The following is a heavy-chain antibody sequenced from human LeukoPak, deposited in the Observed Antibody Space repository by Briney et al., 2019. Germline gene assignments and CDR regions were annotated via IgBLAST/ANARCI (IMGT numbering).Heavy chain of an antibody. CDR3: ARVEDYDILTGFDY. J-gene: IGHJ4*02. D-gene: IGHD3-9*01. Sequence: GGSLRLSCAASGFTFSSYGMHWVRQAPGKGLEWVAFIRYDGSNKYYADSVKGRFTISRDNSKHTLYLQMNSLRAEDTAVYYCARVEDYDILTGFDYWGQGTLVTVSS. CDR1: GFTFSSYG. CDR2: IRYDGSNK. V-gene: IGHV3-30*02.